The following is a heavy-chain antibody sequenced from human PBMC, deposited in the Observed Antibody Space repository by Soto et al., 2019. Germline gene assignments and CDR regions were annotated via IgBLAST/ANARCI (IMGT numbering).Heavy chain of an antibody. D-gene: IGHD3-10*01. Sequence: HVQLVESGGGVVQPGRSLRLSCAASGFTFSSYGMHWVRQAPGKGLEWVAVISYDGSNKYYADSVKCRFTISRDNSKNTLYLQMNSLRAEDTAVYYCAKNYYGSGSYSAEVGDYWGQGTLVTVS. CDR2: ISYDGSNK. CDR3: AKNYYGSGSYSAEVGDY. V-gene: IGHV3-30*18. CDR1: GFTFSSYG. J-gene: IGHJ4*02.